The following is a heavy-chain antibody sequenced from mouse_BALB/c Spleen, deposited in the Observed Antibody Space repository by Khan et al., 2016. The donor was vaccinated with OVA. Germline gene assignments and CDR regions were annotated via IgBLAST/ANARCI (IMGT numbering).Heavy chain of an antibody. Sequence: VQLQQSGAELAKPGASVKMSCKASGYTFTSYWMHWVKQRPGQGLEWIGYINPSTGYTEYNQRFKDKATLTADKSSSTAYMKLRSLTSEESAVYYCANHGSSAAWLTYWGQGTLVTVSA. V-gene: IGHV1-7*01. D-gene: IGHD1-1*01. CDR3: ANHGSSAAWLTY. CDR2: INPSTGYT. J-gene: IGHJ3*01. CDR1: GYTFTSYW.